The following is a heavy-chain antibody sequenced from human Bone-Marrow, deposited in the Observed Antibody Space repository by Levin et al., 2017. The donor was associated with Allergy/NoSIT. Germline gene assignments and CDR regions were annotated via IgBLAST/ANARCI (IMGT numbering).Heavy chain of an antibody. V-gene: IGHV4-59*01. CDR3: ARGSTVTTGYGMDV. D-gene: IGHD4-17*01. CDR1: GDSISNYY. CDR2: IHYSGST. Sequence: SQTLSLTCSVSGDSISNYYWSWIRQPPGKGLEWIGYIHYSGSTNYNPSLKSRVTTSVDTSKNQFSLKLSSVTAADTAVYYCARGSTVTTGYGMDVWGQGTTVTVSS. J-gene: IGHJ6*02.